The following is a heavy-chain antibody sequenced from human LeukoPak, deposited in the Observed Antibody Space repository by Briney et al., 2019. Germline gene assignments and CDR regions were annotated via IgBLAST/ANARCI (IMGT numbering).Heavy chain of an antibody. CDR3: ARIVGQQRDS. V-gene: IGHV6-1*01. CDR2: TYYRYKLSN. Sequence: SQTLSLLCGISGDSVRSNSAAWNWNRQTPSRGLERLGRTYYRYKLSNDYALSVKGRITNNPDTAKNQVSLQLKYVTPEDTAVYYCARIVGQQRDSWGQGSLVTVSS. CDR1: GDSVRSNSAA. D-gene: IGHD6-13*01. J-gene: IGHJ4*02.